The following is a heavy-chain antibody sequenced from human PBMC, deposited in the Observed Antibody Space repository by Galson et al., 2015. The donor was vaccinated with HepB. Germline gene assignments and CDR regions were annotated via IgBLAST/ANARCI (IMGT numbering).Heavy chain of an antibody. CDR1: GFTFSSYG. CDR2: ISSDGSNK. D-gene: IGHD3-10*01. J-gene: IGHJ4*02. CDR3: AKNPLWFRELFLPDY. V-gene: IGHV3-30*18. Sequence: SLRLSCAASGFTFSSYGMHWVRQAPGKGLEWVAVISSDGSNKYYADTVKGRFTISRDNSKNTLYLQMNSLRAEDTAVYYCAKNPLWFRELFLPDYWGQGTLVTVSS.